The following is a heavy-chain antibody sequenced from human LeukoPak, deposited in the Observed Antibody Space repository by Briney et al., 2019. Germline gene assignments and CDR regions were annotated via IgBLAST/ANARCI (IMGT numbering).Heavy chain of an antibody. CDR2: INPSGGGT. D-gene: IGHD6-13*01. V-gene: IGHV1-46*01. CDR1: GYTFTRYY. CDR3: ASGAAAGTFSIGY. Sequence: GPSVTLSCKASGYTFTRYYMHWVRRAPGQGLEWMGIINPSGGGTSYSQKFQGRVTMTTDTSTSTLYMELSSLRSEDTAVYYCASGAAAGTFSIGYWGEGTLLPVSS. J-gene: IGHJ4*02.